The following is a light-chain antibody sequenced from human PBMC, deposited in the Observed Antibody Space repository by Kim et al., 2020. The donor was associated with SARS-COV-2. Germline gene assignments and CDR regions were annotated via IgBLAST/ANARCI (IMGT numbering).Light chain of an antibody. CDR2: LGS. CDR3: MQALPTPLP. Sequence: DIVMTQSPLSLPVTPGEPASISCRSSQSLLHSNGYNYLDWYLQKPGQSPQLLIYLGSNRASGVPDRFSGSGSGTDFTLKISRVEAEDVGVYYCMQALPTPLPLGGGTKLEL. V-gene: IGKV2-28*01. CDR1: QSLLHSNGYNY. J-gene: IGKJ4*01.